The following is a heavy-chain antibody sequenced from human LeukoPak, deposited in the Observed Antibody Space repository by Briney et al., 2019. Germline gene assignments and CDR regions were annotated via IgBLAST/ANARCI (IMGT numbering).Heavy chain of an antibody. CDR2: LSGSGSTT. V-gene: IGHV3-23*01. CDR3: AKTYFGSGSYYSGPNDS. D-gene: IGHD3-10*01. Sequence: PGGSLRLSCAASGFSVSSNYMSWVRQAPEKGLEWVSALSGSGSTTPYADSVKGRFAISRDNSKNTLYLQMNSLRAEDTAVYYCAKTYFGSGSYYSGPNDSWGQGTLVTVSS. J-gene: IGHJ4*02. CDR1: GFSVSSNY.